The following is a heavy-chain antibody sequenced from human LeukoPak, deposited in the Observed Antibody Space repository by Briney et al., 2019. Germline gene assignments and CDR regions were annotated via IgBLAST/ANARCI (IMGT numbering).Heavy chain of an antibody. Sequence: GGSLRLSCAASGFTFSSYAMSWVRQAPGKGLEWVSAISGSGGSTYYADSVKGRFTISGDNSKNTLYLQMNSLRAEDTAVYYXXXXXXXXXXXXYYNNWFDPWGQGTLVTVSS. CDR3: XXXXXXXXXXXYYNNWFDP. CDR1: GFTFSSYA. D-gene: IGHD3-10*01. J-gene: IGHJ5*02. CDR2: ISGSGGST. V-gene: IGHV3-23*01.